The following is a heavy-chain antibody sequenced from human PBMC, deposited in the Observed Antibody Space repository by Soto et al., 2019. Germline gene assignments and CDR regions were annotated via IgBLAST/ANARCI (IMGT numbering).Heavy chain of an antibody. CDR3: TRDILTGYNEYYYYMDV. Sequence: GKGLEWVGRIRSKANGYATAYAASVEGRFTISRDDSKHAAYLQTSRLKPEDTAVYSCTRDILTGYNEYYYYMDVWCKRNRVSVSS. CDR2: IRSKANGYAT. D-gene: IGHD3-9*01. V-gene: IGHV3-73*01. J-gene: IGHJ6*03.